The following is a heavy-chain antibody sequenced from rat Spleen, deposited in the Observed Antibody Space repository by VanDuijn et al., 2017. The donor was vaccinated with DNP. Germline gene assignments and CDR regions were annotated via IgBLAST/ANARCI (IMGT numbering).Heavy chain of an antibody. CDR3: ARPHYYSSGGFAY. CDR1: GFTFSDYY. V-gene: IGHV5-22*01. D-gene: IGHD1-1*01. CDR2: ISYDGGST. Sequence: EVQLVESGGGLVQPGRSLKLSCAASGFTFSDYYMAWVRQAPTKGLEWVAYISYDGGSTYYGDSVKGRFTISRDNAKTTLYLQMNSLTSEDMATYYCARPHYYSSGGFAYWGQGTLVTVSS. J-gene: IGHJ3*01.